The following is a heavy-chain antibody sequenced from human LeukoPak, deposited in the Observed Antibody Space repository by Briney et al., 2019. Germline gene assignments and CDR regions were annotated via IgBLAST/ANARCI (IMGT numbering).Heavy chain of an antibody. CDR2: IYYSGRA. D-gene: IGHD3-22*01. CDR3: ARRRYYDSTGYLD. CDR1: GGPISSSSYY. V-gene: IGHV4-39*01. J-gene: IGHJ1*01. Sequence: SETLSLTCSVSGGPISSSSYYWGWIRQPPGKGLEWIGEIYYSGRAYYNSSLKSRLTISVDTSWNQFSLTLSSVTAADTGVYYCARRRYYDSTGYLDWGQGTLVSVST.